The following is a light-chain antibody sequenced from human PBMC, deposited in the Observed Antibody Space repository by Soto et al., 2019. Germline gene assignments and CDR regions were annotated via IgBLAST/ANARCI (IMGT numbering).Light chain of an antibody. J-gene: IGKJ4*01. V-gene: IGKV1-5*03. CDR3: QQYHAYPLT. CDR2: KAS. CDR1: QSISSW. Sequence: DIQMTQSPSTLSAPVGDRVTITCRASQSISSWLAWYQQKPGKAPDLLIYKASTLESGVPSRFSGSGSGTEFTLYISSLQPDDFATSCCQQYHAYPLTFGGGTKVEIK.